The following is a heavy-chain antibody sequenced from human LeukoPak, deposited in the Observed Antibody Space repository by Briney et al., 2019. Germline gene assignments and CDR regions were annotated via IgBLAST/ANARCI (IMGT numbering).Heavy chain of an antibody. V-gene: IGHV4-34*01. J-gene: IGHJ5*02. CDR2: INHSGST. CDR1: GGSFSGYY. Sequence: PSETLSLTCAVYGGSFSGYYWSWIRQPPGKGLEWIGEINHSGSTNYNPSLKSRVTISVDTSKNQFSLKLSSVTAADTAVYYCASLRKLLWFGELTWGQGTLVTVSS. CDR3: ASLRKLLWFGELT. D-gene: IGHD3-10*01.